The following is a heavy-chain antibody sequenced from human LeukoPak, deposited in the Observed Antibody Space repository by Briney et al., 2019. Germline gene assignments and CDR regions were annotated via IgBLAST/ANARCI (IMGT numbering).Heavy chain of an antibody. CDR1: GFTFSSYG. J-gene: IGHJ4*02. CDR3: ARGAAGTLGYFDY. D-gene: IGHD6-13*01. CDR2: IWYDGSNK. V-gene: IGHV3-33*08. Sequence: GRSLRLSCAASGFTFSSYGMHWVRQAPGKGLEWVAVIWYDGSNKYYADSVKGRFTISRDNSKNTLYLQMNSLRAEDTAVYYCARGAAGTLGYFDYWGQGTLVTVSS.